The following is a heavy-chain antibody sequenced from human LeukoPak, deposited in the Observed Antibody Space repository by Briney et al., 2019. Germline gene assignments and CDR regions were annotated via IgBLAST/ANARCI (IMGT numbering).Heavy chain of an antibody. D-gene: IGHD3-22*01. J-gene: IGHJ4*02. V-gene: IGHV1-18*01. CDR2: ISTYNGNT. CDR1: GYTFTSYG. Sequence: ASVKVSCKASGYTFTSYGITWVRQAPRQGLEWMGWISTYNGNTKYAQKFQGRVTITTDTSTSTAYMELRSLRSDDTAVYYCARDGYYYDSSAYYSHFDYWGQGTLVTVSS. CDR3: ARDGYYYDSSAYYSHFDY.